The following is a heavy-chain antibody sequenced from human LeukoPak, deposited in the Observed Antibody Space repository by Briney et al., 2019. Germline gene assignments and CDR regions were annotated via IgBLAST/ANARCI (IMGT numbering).Heavy chain of an antibody. CDR1: GFTFSSYW. J-gene: IGHJ2*01. CDR3: AKATGDWYFDL. D-gene: IGHD7-27*01. Sequence: PGGSLRLSCAASGFTFSSYWMSWVCQAPGKGLEWVANIKQDGSEKYYVDSVKGRFTISRDNAKNSLYLQMNSLRPDDTAFYYCAKATGDWYFDLWGRGTLVTVSS. V-gene: IGHV3-7*03. CDR2: IKQDGSEK.